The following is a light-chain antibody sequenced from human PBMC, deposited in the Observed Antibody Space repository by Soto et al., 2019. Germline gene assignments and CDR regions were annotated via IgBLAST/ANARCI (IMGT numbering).Light chain of an antibody. CDR2: EVN. Sequence: LTQPASVSGSPGQSITISCTGTSSDVGGYNYVSWYQQHPGKAPKLMIYEVNNRPSGVSNRFSGSKSGNTASLTISGLQAEDEADYYCNSYTSSSTYVFGTGTKVTVL. V-gene: IGLV2-14*01. CDR3: NSYTSSSTYV. CDR1: SSDVGGYNY. J-gene: IGLJ1*01.